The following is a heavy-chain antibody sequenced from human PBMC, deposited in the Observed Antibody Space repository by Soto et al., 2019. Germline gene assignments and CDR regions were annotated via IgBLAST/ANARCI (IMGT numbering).Heavy chain of an antibody. CDR3: XXXXXXXGXXXAFDI. CDR2: TYWDDDK. J-gene: IGHJ3*02. V-gene: IGHV2-5*02. CDR1: GFSLSTYGVA. Sequence: QITLKESGPTLVKPSQTLTLTCTFSGFSLSTYGVAVGWIRQPPGKALEWLALTYWDDDKRYSPSLKSRLTITKDTSKNQVVLTMTNLDPVDTATYYXXXXXXXXGXXXAFDIWGQGTMVTVSS.